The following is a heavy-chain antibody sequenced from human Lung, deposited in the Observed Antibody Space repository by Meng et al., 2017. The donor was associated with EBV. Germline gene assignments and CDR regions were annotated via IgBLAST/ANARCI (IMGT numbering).Heavy chain of an antibody. CDR2: ISTNTGTT. CDR3: ARGGNFDP. CDR1: RYTSSTFT. D-gene: IGHD2/OR15-2a*01. Sequence: QGQLVQTGSEVKNPWASVRVYCNASRYTSSTFTKKWVRQAHGRGLKRMGWISTNTGTTTYTQGITGRFVFSLDTSVSTAYLQNSSLKAEDTAVYYCARGGNFDPWGQGTLVTVSS. V-gene: IGHV7-4-1*02. J-gene: IGHJ5*02.